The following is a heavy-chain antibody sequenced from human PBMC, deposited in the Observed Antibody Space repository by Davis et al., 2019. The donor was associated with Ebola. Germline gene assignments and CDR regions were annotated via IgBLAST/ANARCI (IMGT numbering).Heavy chain of an antibody. CDR3: ARDQPTGTGDY. CDR2: ISSSSSYI. V-gene: IGHV3-21*01. J-gene: IGHJ4*02. CDR1: GFTFSSYS. D-gene: IGHD1-1*01. Sequence: GESLKISCAASGFTFSSYSMNWVRQAPGKGLEWVSSISSSSSYIYYADSVKGRFTISRDNAKNSLYLQMNSLRAEDTAVYYCARDQPTGTGDYWGQGTLVTVSS.